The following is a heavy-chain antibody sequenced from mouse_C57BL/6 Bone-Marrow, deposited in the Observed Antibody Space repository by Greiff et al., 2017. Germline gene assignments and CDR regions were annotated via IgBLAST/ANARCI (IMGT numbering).Heavy chain of an antibody. V-gene: IGHV5-4*03. CDR3: ARGFYHVHY. CDR1: GFTFSSYA. CDR2: ISDGGSYT. J-gene: IGHJ2*01. Sequence: EVKLMESGGGLVKPGGSLKLSCAASGFTFSSYAMSWVRQTPEKRLEWVATISDGGSYTYYPDNVKGRFTISRDTAKNNLYMQMSHLQSEDTAMYYCARGFYHVHYWGQGTTLTVSS.